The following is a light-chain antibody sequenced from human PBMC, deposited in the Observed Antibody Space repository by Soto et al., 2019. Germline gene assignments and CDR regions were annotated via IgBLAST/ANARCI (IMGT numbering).Light chain of an antibody. CDR3: AAWDDSLSGPL. V-gene: IGLV1-47*01. CDR2: SND. Sequence: QSVLTQSPSASGTPGQRVIISCSGTSSNIGTNYVYWYQQLPGTAPKVLIYSNDKRPSGVPNRFSGSKSGTSASLAISGLRSADEADYYCAAWDDSLSGPLFGGGTKLTVL. J-gene: IGLJ2*01. CDR1: SSNIGTNY.